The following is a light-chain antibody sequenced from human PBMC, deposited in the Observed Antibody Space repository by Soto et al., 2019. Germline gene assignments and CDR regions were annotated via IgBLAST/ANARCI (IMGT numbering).Light chain of an antibody. CDR3: QQSYSHPTIT. J-gene: IGKJ5*01. Sequence: DIQLTQSPSSLSASVGDRVTITCRVSQDISNYLNWYRQKPGKVPNLLIYSASNLQSRDQSRFSGSGYGTDFTLNIGSLKPEDFAIYYCQQSYSHPTITFGKGTRLEIK. CDR2: SAS. V-gene: IGKV1-27*01. CDR1: QDISNY.